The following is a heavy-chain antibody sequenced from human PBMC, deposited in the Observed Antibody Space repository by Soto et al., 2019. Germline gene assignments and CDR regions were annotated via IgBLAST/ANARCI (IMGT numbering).Heavy chain of an antibody. CDR2: ISGTDDNT. CDR3: AKDFWGGTVDNLYFDY. V-gene: IGHV3-23*01. D-gene: IGHD3-16*02. Sequence: PGGSLRLSCAASGFTFSTYAMSWVRQAPGKGLEWVSAISGTDDNTDYADSVKGRFTISRDNSKNTLYLQMNSLRAEDTAVYYCAKDFWGGTVDNLYFDYWGQGTLVTVSS. CDR1: GFTFSTYA. J-gene: IGHJ4*02.